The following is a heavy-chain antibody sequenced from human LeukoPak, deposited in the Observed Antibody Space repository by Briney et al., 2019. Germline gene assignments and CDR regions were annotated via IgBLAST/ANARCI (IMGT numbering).Heavy chain of an antibody. J-gene: IGHJ6*02. Sequence: PAETLSLTCTVSGGSISRYYWSWIRQPPGKGLEWGGYIYYSGSTNYNPSLKSRVTISVDTSNNQFSLKLSSVTAADTAVYYCARRLAVASYGVDVWGQGTTVTVFS. CDR3: ARRLAVASYGVDV. CDR2: IYYSGST. V-gene: IGHV4-59*01. D-gene: IGHD6-19*01. CDR1: GGSISRYY.